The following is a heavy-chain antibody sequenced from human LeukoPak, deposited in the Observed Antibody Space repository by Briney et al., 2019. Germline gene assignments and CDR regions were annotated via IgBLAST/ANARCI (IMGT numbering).Heavy chain of an antibody. CDR2: ISSSSSSYI. V-gene: IGHV3-21*04. D-gene: IGHD6-13*01. Sequence: GGSLRLSCAASGFTFNTYNMNWVRQAPGKGLEWVSSISSSSSSYIYYADSVKGRFTISRDNSKNTLYLQMNSLRAEDTAVYYCAKGPPSRITARAPYYFYYMDVWGQGTTVTVSS. CDR3: AKGPPSRITARAPYYFYYMDV. J-gene: IGHJ6*03. CDR1: GFTFNTYN.